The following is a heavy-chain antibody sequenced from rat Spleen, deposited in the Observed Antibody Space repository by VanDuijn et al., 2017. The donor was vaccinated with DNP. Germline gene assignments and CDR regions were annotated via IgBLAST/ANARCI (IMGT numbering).Heavy chain of an antibody. Sequence: EVQLVEPGGGLVQPGRSLKLSCAASGFTFSDYNMAWVRQAPKKGLEWVATIIYDGSRTYYPDSMKGRFTISRDDAKSSLYLQMKSLKSEDTATYYCARGSTSIYWYFDFWGPGTMVTVSS. CDR2: IIYDGSRT. D-gene: IGHD3-1*01. V-gene: IGHV5-7*01. CDR1: GFTFSDYN. CDR3: ARGSTSIYWYFDF. J-gene: IGHJ1*01.